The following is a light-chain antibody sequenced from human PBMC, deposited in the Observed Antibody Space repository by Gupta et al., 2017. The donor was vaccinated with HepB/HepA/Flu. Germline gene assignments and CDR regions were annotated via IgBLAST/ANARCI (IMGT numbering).Light chain of an antibody. CDR1: SSDVGGYNY. V-gene: IGLV2-14*01. CDR3: CSYTSSSTLDLV. CDR2: VVS. Sequence: QSALTQPASVSGSPGQSITISCTGTSSDVGGYNYVSWYQQHPGKAPKLMIYVVSNRPSGVSNRFACSKSGNNASPTISGLQAEDEADYDCCSYTSSSTLDLVFGGGTKLTVL. J-gene: IGLJ2*01.